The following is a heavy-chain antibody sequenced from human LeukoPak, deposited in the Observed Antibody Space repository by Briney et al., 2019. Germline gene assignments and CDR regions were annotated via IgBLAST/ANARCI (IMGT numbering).Heavy chain of an antibody. J-gene: IGHJ4*02. D-gene: IGHD3-9*01. V-gene: IGHV2-5*01. CDR2: IYWNDDK. CDR3: AHSAPDYDILSRFDN. Sequence: SGPTLVNPTQTLTLTCTFSGLSLTTRGVGVAWIRQPPGKALEWLAFIYWNDDKRYSPSLKSRLTITKDTSKNHVVLTMTYMDLMDTGTYFCAHSAPDYDILSRFDNWGQGTLVTVAS. CDR1: GLSLTTRGVG.